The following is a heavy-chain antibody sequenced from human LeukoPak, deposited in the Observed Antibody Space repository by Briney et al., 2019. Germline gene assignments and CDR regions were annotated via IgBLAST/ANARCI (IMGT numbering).Heavy chain of an antibody. D-gene: IGHD3-9*01. CDR2: INLNSGDT. Sequence: PGASVKVSCKASGYTFTGYYIHWVRQAPGQGLEWMGWINLNSGDTYYAQNFQDRVTMTGDTSISTAYLELSSLRSDDTAVFYCARSYFDVLTNYYMWLAPWGQGTLVTVSS. J-gene: IGHJ5*02. V-gene: IGHV1-2*02. CDR1: GYTFTGYY. CDR3: ARSYFDVLTNYYMWLAP.